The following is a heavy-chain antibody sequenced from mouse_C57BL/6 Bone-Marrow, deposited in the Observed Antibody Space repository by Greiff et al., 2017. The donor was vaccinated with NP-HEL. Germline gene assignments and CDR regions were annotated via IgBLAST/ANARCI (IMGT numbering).Heavy chain of an antibody. CDR2: ISNGGGST. CDR3: ARQGDGRGYYFDY. CDR1: GFTFSDYY. Sequence: VKLMESGGGLVQPGGSLKLSCAASGFTFSDYYMYWVRQTPEKRLEWVAYISNGGGSTYYPDTVKGRFTISRDNAKNTLYLQMSRLKSEDTAMYYCARQGDGRGYYFDYWGQGTTLTVSS. J-gene: IGHJ2*01. V-gene: IGHV5-12*01.